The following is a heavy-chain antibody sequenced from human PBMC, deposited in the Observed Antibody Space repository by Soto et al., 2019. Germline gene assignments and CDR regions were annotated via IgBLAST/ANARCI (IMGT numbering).Heavy chain of an antibody. CDR2: ISRNAETI. CDR3: ARGSRGYNYASAPFFDY. D-gene: IGHD5-18*01. CDR1: GFTFNSYE. V-gene: IGHV3-48*03. J-gene: IGHJ4*01. Sequence: EVQLVYSGGGLVQPGVSLRLSCVASGFTFNSYEMNWVRQAPGKGLEWVSYISRNAETIHYADSVKGRFSISRDNAKNSLYLQMNSLRAEDTAVYFCARGSRGYNYASAPFFDYWGQGNRVIVSS.